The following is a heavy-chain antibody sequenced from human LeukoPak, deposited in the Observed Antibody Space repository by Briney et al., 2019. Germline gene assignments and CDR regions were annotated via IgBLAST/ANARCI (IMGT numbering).Heavy chain of an antibody. CDR3: ARDGVGGTHIDH. D-gene: IGHD1-26*01. V-gene: IGHV1-18*01. Sequence: VASVKVSCKASGYTFTDYHINWARQAPGQGLEWMGWISTYTGITNYAQELQGRVTMTTDTSATTAYLEVTSLRSDDTAVYYCARDGVGGTHIDHWGQGTLVTVSS. CDR1: GYTFTDYH. J-gene: IGHJ5*02. CDR2: ISTYTGIT.